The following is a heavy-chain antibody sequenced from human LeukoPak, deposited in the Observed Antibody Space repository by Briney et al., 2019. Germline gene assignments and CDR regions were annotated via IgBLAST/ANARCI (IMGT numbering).Heavy chain of an antibody. Sequence: PSETLSLTCAVYGGSFSGYYWSWIRQPPGKGLEWIGEINHSGSTNYNPSLKSRVTISVDTSKNQFSLKLSSVTAADTAVYYCASYDSSGYYFSFQHWGQGTLVTVSS. CDR1: GGSFSGYY. V-gene: IGHV4-34*01. D-gene: IGHD3-22*01. CDR2: INHSGST. J-gene: IGHJ1*01. CDR3: ASYDSSGYYFSFQH.